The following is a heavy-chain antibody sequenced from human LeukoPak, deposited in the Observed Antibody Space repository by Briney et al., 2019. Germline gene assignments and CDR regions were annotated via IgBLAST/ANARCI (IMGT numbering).Heavy chain of an antibody. J-gene: IGHJ4*02. CDR3: ARAYCSGGSCYRTFDY. V-gene: IGHV1-69*01. D-gene: IGHD2-15*01. CDR1: GGTFSSYA. Sequence: SVKVSCKASGGTFSSYAISWVRQAPGQGLEWMGGIIPIFGTANYAQKFQGRVTITADESTSTAYMELSSLRSEDMAVYYCARAYCSGGSCYRTFDYWGQGTLVTVSS. CDR2: IIPIFGTA.